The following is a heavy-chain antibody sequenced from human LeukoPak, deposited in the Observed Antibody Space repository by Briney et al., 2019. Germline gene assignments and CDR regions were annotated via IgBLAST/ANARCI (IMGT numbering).Heavy chain of an antibody. D-gene: IGHD6-13*01. V-gene: IGHV4-59*08. J-gene: IGHJ4*02. CDR2: IYYSGST. CDR1: GGSISSYY. CDR3: ARRYSSSWYFDY. Sequence: PSETLSLTCTVSGGSISSYYWSWIRQPPGKGLEWIGYIYYSGSTNYNPSLKSRVTISVDTSKNQFSLRLSSVTAADTAMYYCARRYSSSWYFDYWGQGTLVTVSS.